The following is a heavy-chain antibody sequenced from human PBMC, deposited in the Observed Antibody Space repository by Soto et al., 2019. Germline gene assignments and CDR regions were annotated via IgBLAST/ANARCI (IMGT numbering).Heavy chain of an antibody. CDR2: STGAGGGT. J-gene: IGHJ6*02. V-gene: IGHV3-23*01. Sequence: LRLSCAASGFPFSSYAISWVRQAPGRGLEWVAASTGAGGGTYNLEAVKGRFTVSRDNSKKTVYLQLDGLRAEDTAVYYCAKGHSDYQGDYNYYGMDVWGQGTTVTVSS. D-gene: IGHD6-25*01. CDR3: AKGHSDYQGDYNYYGMDV. CDR1: GFPFSSYA.